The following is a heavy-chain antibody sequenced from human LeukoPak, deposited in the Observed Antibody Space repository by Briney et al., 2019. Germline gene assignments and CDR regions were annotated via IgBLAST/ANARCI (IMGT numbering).Heavy chain of an antibody. CDR3: ARGDYYDSSGYDAFDI. J-gene: IGHJ3*02. Sequence: GGSLRLSCAASGFTFSSYSMNWVRQAPGKGLEWVSGINWNGGSTGYADSVKGRFTISRDNAKNSLYLQMNSLRAEDTALYYCARGDYYDSSGYDAFDIWGQGTMVTVSS. D-gene: IGHD3-22*01. CDR2: INWNGGST. V-gene: IGHV3-20*04. CDR1: GFTFSSYS.